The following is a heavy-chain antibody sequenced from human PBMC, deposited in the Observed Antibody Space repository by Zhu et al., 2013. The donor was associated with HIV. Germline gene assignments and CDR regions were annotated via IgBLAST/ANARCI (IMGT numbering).Heavy chain of an antibody. CDR3: ARGSYDILTGYYPFDY. D-gene: IGHD3-9*01. V-gene: IGHV4-59*01. J-gene: IGHJ4*02. Sequence: QVQLQESGPGLVKPSETLSLTCTVSGGSISSYYWSWIRQPPGKGLEWIGYIYYSGSTNYNPSLKSRVTISVDTSKNQFSLKLSSVTAADTAVYYCARGSYDILTGYYPFDYWGQGTLVTVSS. CDR2: IYYSGST. CDR1: GGSISSYY.